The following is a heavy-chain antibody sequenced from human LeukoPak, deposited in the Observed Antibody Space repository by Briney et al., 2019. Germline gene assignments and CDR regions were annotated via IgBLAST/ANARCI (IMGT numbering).Heavy chain of an antibody. CDR3: AADRREPYAFDI. V-gene: IGHV1-58*01. D-gene: IGHD5-24*01. CDR1: GFTFTSSA. J-gene: IGHJ3*02. CDR2: IVVGSGNT. Sequence: SVKVSCKASGFTFTSSAVQWVRQARGQRLEWIGWIVVGSGNTNYAQKFQERVTITRDMSTSTAYMELGSLRSEDTAVYYCAADRREPYAFDIWGQGTMVTVSS.